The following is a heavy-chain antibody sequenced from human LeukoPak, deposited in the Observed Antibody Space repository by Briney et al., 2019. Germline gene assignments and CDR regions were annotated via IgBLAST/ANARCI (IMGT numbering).Heavy chain of an antibody. Sequence: GGSLRLSCAASGFTFSSYGMHWVRQAPGKGLEWVSVISYDGSNKYYADSVKGRFTISRDNSKNTLYLQMNSLRAEDTAVYYCARGGYSYGPGAFDIWDQGTMVTVSS. J-gene: IGHJ3*02. CDR2: ISYDGSNK. CDR1: GFTFSSYG. CDR3: ARGGYSYGPGAFDI. D-gene: IGHD5-18*01. V-gene: IGHV3-30*03.